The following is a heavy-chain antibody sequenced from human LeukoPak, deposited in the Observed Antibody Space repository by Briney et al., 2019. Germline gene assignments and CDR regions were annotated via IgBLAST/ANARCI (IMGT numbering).Heavy chain of an antibody. V-gene: IGHV3-21*01. D-gene: IGHD5-18*01. CDR2: ISSSSSYI. J-gene: IGHJ6*02. CDR1: GFTFSSYS. Sequence: GGSLRLSCAASGFTFSSYSMNWVRQAPGKGLEWVSSISSSSSYIYYADSEKGRFTISRDNAKNSLYLQMNSLRAEDTAVYYCARRDSYGPLYGMDVWGQGTTVTVSS. CDR3: ARRDSYGPLYGMDV.